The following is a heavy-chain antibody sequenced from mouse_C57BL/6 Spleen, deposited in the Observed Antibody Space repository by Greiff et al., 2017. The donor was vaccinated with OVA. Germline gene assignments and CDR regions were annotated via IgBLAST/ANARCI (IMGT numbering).Heavy chain of an antibody. J-gene: IGHJ4*01. Sequence: EVKLVESGAELVKPGASVKLSCTASGFNIKDYYMHWVKQRTEQGLEWIGRIDPEDGETKYAPKFQGKATITADTSSNTAYLQLSSLTSEDTAVYYCARHREGYSKYYYAMDYWGQGTSVTVSS. CDR3: ARHREGYSKYYYAMDY. CDR1: GFNIKDYY. D-gene: IGHD2-5*01. CDR2: IDPEDGET. V-gene: IGHV14-2*01.